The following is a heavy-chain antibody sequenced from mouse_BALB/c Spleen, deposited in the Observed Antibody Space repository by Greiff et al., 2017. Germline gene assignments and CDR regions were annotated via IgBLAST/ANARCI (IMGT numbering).Heavy chain of an antibody. Sequence: EVQRVESGGGLVKPGGSLKLSCAASGFTFSSYAMSWVRQTPEKRLEWVASISSGGSTYYPDSVKGRFTISRDNARNILYLQMSRLRSEDTAMYYCARGWIITTYSSPYWYFDVWGAGTTVTVSS. J-gene: IGHJ1*01. CDR2: ISSGGST. CDR1: GFTFSSYA. V-gene: IGHV5-6-5*01. CDR3: ARGWIITTYSSPYWYFDV. D-gene: IGHD1-1*01.